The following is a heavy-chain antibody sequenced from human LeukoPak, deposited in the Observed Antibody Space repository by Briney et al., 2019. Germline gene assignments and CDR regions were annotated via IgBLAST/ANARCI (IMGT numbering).Heavy chain of an antibody. V-gene: IGHV3-23*01. CDR3: AKDSSNRGIVGALTIDY. CDR2: ISGSGGST. D-gene: IGHD1-26*01. CDR1: GFTFSSYA. J-gene: IGHJ4*02. Sequence: GGSLRLSCAASGFTFSSYAMSWVRQAPGKGLEWVSAISGSGGSTYYADSVKGRFTISRDNSKNTLYLQMNSLRAEDTAVYYCAKDSSNRGIVGALTIDYWGQGTLVTVSS.